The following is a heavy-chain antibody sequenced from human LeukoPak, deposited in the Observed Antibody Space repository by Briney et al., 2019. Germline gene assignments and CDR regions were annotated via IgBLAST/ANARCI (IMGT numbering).Heavy chain of an antibody. Sequence: GGSLRLSCAASGFPLRSYSINWVRQAPGKGLEWVSYISSSGSAIYYVDSVKGRFTVSRDNAKNSLFLQMNSPRAEDTAVYYCVRVKGSYFDYWGQGALVTVSS. J-gene: IGHJ4*02. CDR2: ISSSGSAI. CDR3: VRVKGSYFDY. CDR1: GFPLRSYS. V-gene: IGHV3-48*01. D-gene: IGHD2-15*01.